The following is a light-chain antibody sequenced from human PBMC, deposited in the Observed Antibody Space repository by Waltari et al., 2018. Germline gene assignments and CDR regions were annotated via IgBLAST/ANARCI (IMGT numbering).Light chain of an antibody. V-gene: IGKV3-20*01. J-gene: IGKJ2*01. CDR3: QHFGYT. CDR1: QSVSSSY. Sequence: EIVLTQSPGTPSLSPGERATLSCRASQSVSSSYVAWYQQKPGQAPRLLIYRASSRATGIPDRFSGSGSGTDFTLSISRLEPEDFAVYYCQHFGYTFGQGTKLEIK. CDR2: RAS.